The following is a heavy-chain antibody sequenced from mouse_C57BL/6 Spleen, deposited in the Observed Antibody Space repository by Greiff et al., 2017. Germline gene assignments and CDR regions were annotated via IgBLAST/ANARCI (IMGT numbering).Heavy chain of an antibody. CDR2: ISDGGSYT. V-gene: IGHV5-4*01. J-gene: IGHJ4*01. D-gene: IGHD2-5*01. CDR1: GFTFSSYA. CDR3: ARDRGIVTKDYAMDY. Sequence: EVKLVESGGGLVKPGGSLKLSCAASGFTFSSYAMSWVRQTPEKRLEWVATISDGGSYTYYPDNVKGRFTISRDNAKNNLYLQMSHLKSEDTAMYYCARDRGIVTKDYAMDYWGQGTSVTVSS.